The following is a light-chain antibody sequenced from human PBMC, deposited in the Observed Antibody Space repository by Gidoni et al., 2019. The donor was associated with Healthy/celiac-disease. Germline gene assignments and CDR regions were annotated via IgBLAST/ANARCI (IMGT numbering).Light chain of an antibody. CDR2: CAS. Sequence: EIVWTQSPGTLSLPPGERATLSCRASQSVSSSYLAWYQQKPGQAPRLLIYCASSRATGIPDRFSGSGSGTDFTLTISRLEPEDFAVYYCQQYGSSPITFXQXTRLEIK. V-gene: IGKV3-20*01. CDR3: QQYGSSPIT. J-gene: IGKJ5*01. CDR1: QSVSSSY.